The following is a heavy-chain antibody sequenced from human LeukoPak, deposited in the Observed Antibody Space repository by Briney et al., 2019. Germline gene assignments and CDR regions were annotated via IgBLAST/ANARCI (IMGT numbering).Heavy chain of an antibody. CDR3: ARDGDGYELDY. V-gene: IGHV4-61*01. D-gene: IGHD5-24*01. CDR2: IYYSGST. J-gene: IGHJ4*02. CDR1: GGSVSSGSYY. Sequence: SETLSLTCTVSGGSVSSGSYYWSWIRQPPGKGLEWIGYIYYSGSTNYNPSLKSRVTISVDTSKNQLSLKLSSVTAADTAVYYCARDGDGYELDYWGQGTLVTVSS.